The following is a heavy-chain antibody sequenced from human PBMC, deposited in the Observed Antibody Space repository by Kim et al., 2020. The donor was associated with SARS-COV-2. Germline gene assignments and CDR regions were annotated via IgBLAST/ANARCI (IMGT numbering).Heavy chain of an antibody. CDR3: ARGSPGRYYCYGIDV. Sequence: SETLSLTCTASGVSISSYYWSWIRQPPGKGLEWIGHIYYSGSTNYNPSLKSRVTISVDTSKNQFSLRLSSVTAADTAVYYCARGSPGRYYCYGIDVWGQGTTVTVSS. V-gene: IGHV4-59*01. CDR1: GVSISSYY. CDR2: IYYSGST. J-gene: IGHJ6*02. D-gene: IGHD2-15*01.